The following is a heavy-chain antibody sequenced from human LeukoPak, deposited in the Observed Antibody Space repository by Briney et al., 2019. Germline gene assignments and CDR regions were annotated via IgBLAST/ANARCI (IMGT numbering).Heavy chain of an antibody. CDR1: GFTFDNYG. Sequence: GGSLRLSCAASGFTFDNYGMHWVRQAPGKGLEWVAFIRSDGSIKYYAESVKGRFTISRDSSKNTVYLQVNSLRAEDTAVYFCAKDVPVAYFDYWGQGTLVTVSS. J-gene: IGHJ4*02. D-gene: IGHD2-2*01. V-gene: IGHV3-30*02. CDR2: IRSDGSIK. CDR3: AKDVPVAYFDY.